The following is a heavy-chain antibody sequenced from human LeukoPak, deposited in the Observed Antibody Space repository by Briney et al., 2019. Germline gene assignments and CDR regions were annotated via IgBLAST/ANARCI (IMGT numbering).Heavy chain of an antibody. J-gene: IGHJ4*02. CDR1: GGSISSYY. CDR2: IYYSGST. CDR3: ARARTMVRGVNFDY. Sequence: SETLSLTCTVSGGSISSYYWSWIRQPPGKGLEWIGYIYYSGSTNYNPSLKSRVTISVDTSKNQFSLKLSSVTAADTAVYYCARARTMVRGVNFDYWGQGTLVTVSS. D-gene: IGHD3-10*01. V-gene: IGHV4-59*01.